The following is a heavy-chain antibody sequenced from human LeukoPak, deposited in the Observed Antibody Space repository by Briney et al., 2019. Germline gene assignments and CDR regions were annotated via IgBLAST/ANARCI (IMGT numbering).Heavy chain of an antibody. CDR1: GGSVSSGNYY. CDR3: GRDPSGYFNY. V-gene: IGHV4-61*01. D-gene: IGHD3-22*01. J-gene: IGHJ4*02. Sequence: SETLSLTCTVSGGSVSSGNYYWSWIRQPPGKGLDWIGYIYYSGSTNYNPSLKSRVTISVDTSKNQFSLRLSSVTAADTAVYYCGRDPSGYFNYWGQGTLATVSS. CDR2: IYYSGST.